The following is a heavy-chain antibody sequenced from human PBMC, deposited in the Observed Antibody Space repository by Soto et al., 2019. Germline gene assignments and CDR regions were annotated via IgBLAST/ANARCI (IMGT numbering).Heavy chain of an antibody. CDR1: GGSISSSNW. D-gene: IGHD5-18*01. V-gene: IGHV4-4*02. CDR3: ARDPGCVAAMENYWFDP. CDR2: IYHSGST. Sequence: SETLSLTCAVSGGSISSSNWWSWVRQPPGKGREWIGEIYHSGSTNYNPSLKRRVTISVDKSKNQSSLKVSSVTAADTAVYYCARDPGCVAAMENYWFDPWGQGTLVTVSS. J-gene: IGHJ5*02.